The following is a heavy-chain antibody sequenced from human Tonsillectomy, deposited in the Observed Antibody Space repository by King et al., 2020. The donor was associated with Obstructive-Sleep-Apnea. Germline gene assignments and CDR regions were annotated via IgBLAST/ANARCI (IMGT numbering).Heavy chain of an antibody. J-gene: IGHJ4*02. CDR2: ITYDGSNK. Sequence: QLVQSGGGVVQPGRSLRLSCAASGFIFSSYCMHWVRQATGKGLEWVSIITYDGSNKYYADSVEGRFTITSDNSKNTLYLQMNSLGAEDTAVYYCAKVGGSGSYYGYYFDYWGQGTLVTVSS. V-gene: IGHV3-30*18. CDR3: AKVGGSGSYYGYYFDY. D-gene: IGHD3-10*01. CDR1: GFIFSSYC.